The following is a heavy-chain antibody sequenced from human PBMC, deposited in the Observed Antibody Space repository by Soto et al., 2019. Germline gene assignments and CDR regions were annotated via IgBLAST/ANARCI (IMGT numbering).Heavy chain of an antibody. CDR2: INPNSGGT. J-gene: IGHJ4*02. D-gene: IGHD3-22*01. CDR3: ARARSLYYYDSSGYDY. CDR1: GYTFTGYY. V-gene: IGHV1-2*04. Sequence: ASVKVSCKASGYTFTGYYMHWVRQAPGQGLEWMGWINPNSGGTNYAQKFQGWVTMTRDTPISTAYMELSRLRSDDTAVYYCARARSLYYYDSSGYDYWGQGTLVTVSS.